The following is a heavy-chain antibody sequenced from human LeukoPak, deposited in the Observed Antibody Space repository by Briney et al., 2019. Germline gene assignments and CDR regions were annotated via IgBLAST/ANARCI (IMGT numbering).Heavy chain of an antibody. CDR2: IYYSGST. V-gene: IGHV4-39*07. Sequence: SETLSLTCTVSGGSISSSSYYWGWIRQPPGKGLEWIGSIYYSGSTYYNPSLKSRVTISVDTSKNQFSLKLSSVTAADTAVYYCASLGEYRDYYGSGSYLDYWGQGTLVTVSS. J-gene: IGHJ4*02. CDR3: ASLGEYRDYYGSGSYLDY. D-gene: IGHD3-10*01. CDR1: GGSISSSSYY.